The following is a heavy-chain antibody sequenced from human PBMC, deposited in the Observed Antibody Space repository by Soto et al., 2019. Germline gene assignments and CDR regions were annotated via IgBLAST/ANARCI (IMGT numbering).Heavy chain of an antibody. Sequence: QVQPVQSGAEVKKPGASVKVSCKTSGYMFTSYGINWVRQAPGQRLEWMGWISPYNGNTNYDQKFQGRVTMTTEVSTVTVYMELWSLRSDDTAVYYCAREVGHSSGWYVNWGQGTLVSVSS. J-gene: IGHJ4*02. CDR3: AREVGHSSGWYVN. CDR1: GYMFTSYG. D-gene: IGHD6-19*01. V-gene: IGHV1-18*01. CDR2: ISPYNGNT.